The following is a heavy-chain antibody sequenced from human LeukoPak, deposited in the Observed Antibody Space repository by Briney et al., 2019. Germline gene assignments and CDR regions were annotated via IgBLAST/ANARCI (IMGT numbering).Heavy chain of an antibody. CDR2: INHSGST. CDR1: GGSFSGYY. J-gene: IGHJ4*02. V-gene: IGHV4-34*01. CDR3: ARGAKDRGYSYGWRGYYFDY. Sequence: SETLSLTCAVYGGSFSGYYWSWIRQPPGKGLEWIGEINHSGSTNYNPSLKSRVTISVDTSKNQFSLKLSSVTAADTAVYYCARGAKDRGYSYGWRGYYFDYWGQGTLVTVSS. D-gene: IGHD5-18*01.